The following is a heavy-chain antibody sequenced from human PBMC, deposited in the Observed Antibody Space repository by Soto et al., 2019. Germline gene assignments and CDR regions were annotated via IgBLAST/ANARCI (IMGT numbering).Heavy chain of an antibody. J-gene: IGHJ4*02. CDR1: GGAFGGYY. CDR3: AMYSYYYFDY. D-gene: IGHD6-13*01. CDR2: SNHSGST. V-gene: IGHV4-34*01. Sequence: SDTLALNGAVEGGAFGGYYCRWSRQPPGKGLEWIVESNHSGSTNYNPSLKSRVTISVETSKNQFSLKLSSVTAAETDVSSCAMYSYYYFDYWGQGTLVTVS.